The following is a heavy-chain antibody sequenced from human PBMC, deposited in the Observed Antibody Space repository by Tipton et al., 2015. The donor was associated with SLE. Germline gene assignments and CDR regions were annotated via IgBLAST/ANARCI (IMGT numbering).Heavy chain of an antibody. J-gene: IGHJ6*02. CDR3: ARGHTAMVGSLYYYGMDA. CDR2: INHSGST. V-gene: IGHV4-34*01. Sequence: TLSLTCAVYGGSFSGYYWSWIRQPPGKGLEWFGEINHSGSTNYNPSLKSRVTISVDTSKNQFSLKLSSVTAADTAVYYCARGHTAMVGSLYYYGMDAWGQGTTVTVSS. D-gene: IGHD5-18*01. CDR1: GGSFSGYY.